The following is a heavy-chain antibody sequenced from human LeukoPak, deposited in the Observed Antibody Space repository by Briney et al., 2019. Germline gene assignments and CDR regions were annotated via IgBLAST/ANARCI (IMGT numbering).Heavy chain of an antibody. CDR3: ARIKIVGATEY. D-gene: IGHD1-26*01. J-gene: IGHJ4*02. V-gene: IGHV3-7*03. CDR1: GFTFSSYW. Sequence: GGSLRLSCAASGFTFSSYWMSWVCQAPGKGLEWVANIKQDGSEKYYVDSVKGRFTISRDNAKNSLYLQMNSLRAEDTAVYYCARIKIVGATEYWGQGTLVTVSS. CDR2: IKQDGSEK.